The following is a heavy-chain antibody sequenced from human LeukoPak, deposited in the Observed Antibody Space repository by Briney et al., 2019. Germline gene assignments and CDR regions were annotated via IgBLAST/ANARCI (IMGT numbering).Heavy chain of an antibody. CDR2: INSGGTVT. V-gene: IGHV3-74*01. CDR1: GFTFSDFW. Sequence: GGSLRPSCAASGFTFSDFWMHWVRQAPGKGLVWVSRINSGGTVTNYADSVKGRLTISRDNAKNSLYLQMNSLRAEDTAVYYCARGEWSLTTVTSVLFDYWGQGTLVTVSS. J-gene: IGHJ4*02. D-gene: IGHD4-17*01. CDR3: ARGEWSLTTVTSVLFDY.